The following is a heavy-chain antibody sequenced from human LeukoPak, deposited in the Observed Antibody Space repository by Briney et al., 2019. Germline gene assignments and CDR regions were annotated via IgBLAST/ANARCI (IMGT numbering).Heavy chain of an antibody. D-gene: IGHD3-16*01. J-gene: IGHJ6*02. CDR1: GFTFSSYA. CDR3: ARDIGLPPDYGMDV. V-gene: IGHV3-23*01. Sequence: PGGSLRLSCAASGFTFSSYAMSWVRQAPGKGLEWVSAISGSGGSTYYADSVKGRFTISRDNSKNTLYLQMNSLRAEDTAVYYCARDIGLPPDYGMDVWGQGTTVTVSS. CDR2: ISGSGGST.